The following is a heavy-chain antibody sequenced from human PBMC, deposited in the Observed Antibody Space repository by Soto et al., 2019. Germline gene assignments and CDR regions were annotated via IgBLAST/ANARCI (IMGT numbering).Heavy chain of an antibody. CDR2: IYPGDSDS. Sequence: GESLKISCKGSGFTFTSYWIAWVRQMPGKGLEWMGIIYPGDSDSSYSPSFQGQVTISADKSINAAYLHWSSLKASDTAIYYCAKHEGYCSTTTCSNFDYWGQGTLVTVSS. CDR3: AKHEGYCSTTTCSNFDY. J-gene: IGHJ4*02. D-gene: IGHD2-2*01. V-gene: IGHV5-51*01. CDR1: GFTFTSYW.